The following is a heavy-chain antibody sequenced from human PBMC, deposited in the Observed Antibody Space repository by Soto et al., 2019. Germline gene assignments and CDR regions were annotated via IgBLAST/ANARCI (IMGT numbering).Heavy chain of an antibody. V-gene: IGHV4-34*01. Sequence: SETLSLTCAVYGGSFSGYYWSWIRQPPGKGLEWIGEINYSGSTNYNPSLKSRVTISVDTSKNQFSLKLSSVTAADTAVYYCARDSNYYDSSGYPKSPRTGYYYYGMDVWGQGTTVTVSS. D-gene: IGHD3-22*01. CDR3: ARDSNYYDSSGYPKSPRTGYYYYGMDV. CDR2: INYSGST. J-gene: IGHJ6*02. CDR1: GGSFSGYY.